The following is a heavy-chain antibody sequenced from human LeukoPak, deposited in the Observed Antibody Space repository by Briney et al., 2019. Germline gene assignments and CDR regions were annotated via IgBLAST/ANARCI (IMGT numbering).Heavy chain of an antibody. CDR1: GVSISSYY. Sequence: PSETLSLTCTVSGVSISSYYWSWIRQPPGKGLECIGYIYYSGSTNYNPSLKSRVTISVDTSKNQFSLKLSSVTAADTAVYYCARGLGYGGSLLVDYWGQGTLVTVSS. CDR3: ARGLGYGGSLLVDY. V-gene: IGHV4-59*01. CDR2: IYYSGST. D-gene: IGHD1-26*01. J-gene: IGHJ4*02.